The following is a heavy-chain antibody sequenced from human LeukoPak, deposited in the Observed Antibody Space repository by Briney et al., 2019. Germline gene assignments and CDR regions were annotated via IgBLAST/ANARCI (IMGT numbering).Heavy chain of an antibody. CDR1: GGSISSGSYY. CDR2: IYTSGST. CDR3: ARGGVADGIAVAGIDY. D-gene: IGHD6-19*01. J-gene: IGHJ4*02. V-gene: IGHV4-61*02. Sequence: SQTLSLTCTVSGGSISSGSYYWSWIRQPAGKGLEWIGRIYTSGSTNYNPSLKSRVTISVDTSKNQFSLKLSSVTAADTAVYYCARGGVADGIAVAGIDYWGQGTLVTVSS.